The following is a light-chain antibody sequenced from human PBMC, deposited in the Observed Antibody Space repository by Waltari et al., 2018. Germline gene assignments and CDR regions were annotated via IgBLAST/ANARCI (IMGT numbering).Light chain of an antibody. Sequence: QSVLTQPPSASGTPGQRVTISCSGSSSNIGSYSVNWFQHFPGTAPKLLIYSNDQRPSGVPDQFPGSKSGTSASLAMSGLRSEDEADYYWAAYDASLNGKWVSGGGTKLTVL. V-gene: IGLV1-44*01. CDR2: SND. J-gene: IGLJ3*02. CDR1: SSNIGSYS. CDR3: AAYDASLNGKWV.